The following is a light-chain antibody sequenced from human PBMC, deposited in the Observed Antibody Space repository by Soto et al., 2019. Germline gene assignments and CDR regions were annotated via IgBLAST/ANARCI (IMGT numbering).Light chain of an antibody. J-gene: IGKJ1*01. Sequence: IVLTQSPGTLSLSPGERATLSCRASQSVSNYLAWYQRKPGQAPRLPIYGASSRATGIPDRFSGSGSGTDFTLTISRLEPEDFAVYYCHQYGGSPQTFGQGTKVDIK. V-gene: IGKV3-20*01. CDR1: QSVSNY. CDR2: GAS. CDR3: HQYGGSPQT.